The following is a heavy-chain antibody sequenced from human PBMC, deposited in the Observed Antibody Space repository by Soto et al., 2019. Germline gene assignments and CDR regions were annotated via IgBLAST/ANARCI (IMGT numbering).Heavy chain of an antibody. CDR2: IIDSGAST. V-gene: IGHV3-23*01. CDR1: GFTFRSCA. Sequence: PGGSLRLSCAASGFTFRSCAMGWVRQAPGKGLEWVSDIIDSGASTYYADSVKGRFTISRDNSKSTLYLQMNSLRAEDTALYYCAKGRSYYYYGVDVWGQGTPVTVSS. J-gene: IGHJ6*02. CDR3: AKGRSYYYYGVDV.